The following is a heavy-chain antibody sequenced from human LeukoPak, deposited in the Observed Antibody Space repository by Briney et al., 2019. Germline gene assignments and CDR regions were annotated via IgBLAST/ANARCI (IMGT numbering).Heavy chain of an antibody. CDR3: ARHVRAMGFDY. D-gene: IGHD5-18*01. Sequence: SETLSLTCTVSGGSISSYYWSWIRQPPGKGLEWIGYIYYSGSTNYNPSLKSRVTISVDTSKNQFSLKLSSVTAADTAVYYCARHVRAMGFDYWGQGTLVTVSS. CDR1: GGSISSYY. J-gene: IGHJ4*02. CDR2: IYYSGST. V-gene: IGHV4-59*08.